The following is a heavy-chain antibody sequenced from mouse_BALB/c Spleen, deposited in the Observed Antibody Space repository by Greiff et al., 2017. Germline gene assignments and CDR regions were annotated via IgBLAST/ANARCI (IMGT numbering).Heavy chain of an antibody. Sequence: EVQGVESGGGLVKPGGSLKLSCAASGFTFSSYAMSWVRQTPEKRLEWVATISSGGSYTYYPDSVKGRFTISRDNAKNTLYLQMSSLRSEDTAMYYCARQGGNYDDFDYWGQGTTLTVSS. CDR2: ISSGGSYT. V-gene: IGHV5-9-3*01. D-gene: IGHD2-1*01. CDR1: GFTFSSYA. CDR3: ARQGGNYDDFDY. J-gene: IGHJ2*01.